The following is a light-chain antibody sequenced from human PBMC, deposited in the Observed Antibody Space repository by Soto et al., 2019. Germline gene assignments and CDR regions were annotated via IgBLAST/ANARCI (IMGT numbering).Light chain of an antibody. CDR3: QQYNSYLT. CDR1: QNINSW. V-gene: IGKV1-5*03. Sequence: DIQMTQSPSTLSASVGDRVTITCRASQNINSWLAWYQQQPGKAPNLLIYKASSLNSGVPSRFSGSGSGTEFTLTISSLQPEDFETYYCQQYNSYLTFGQGTKLEIK. CDR2: KAS. J-gene: IGKJ2*01.